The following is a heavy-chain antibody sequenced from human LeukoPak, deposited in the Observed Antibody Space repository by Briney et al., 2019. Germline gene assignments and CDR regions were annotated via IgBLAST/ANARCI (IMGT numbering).Heavy chain of an antibody. CDR3: ARDGGGTLYYYGMDV. J-gene: IGHJ6*02. CDR1: GFTFSSYG. Sequence: GGSLRLSRAASGFTFSSYGMHWVRQAPGKGLEWVAVIWYDGSNKYYADSVKGRFTISRDNSKNTLYLQMNSLRAEDTAVYYCARDGGGTLYYYGMDVWGQGTTVTVSS. V-gene: IGHV3-33*01. D-gene: IGHD2-21*01. CDR2: IWYDGSNK.